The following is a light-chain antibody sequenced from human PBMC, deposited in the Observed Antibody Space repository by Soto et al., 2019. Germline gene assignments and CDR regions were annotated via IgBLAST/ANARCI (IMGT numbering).Light chain of an antibody. CDR1: SSNIGGNS. V-gene: IGLV1-51*01. CDR2: DDN. CDR3: GSWDSSRSDYV. J-gene: IGLJ1*01. Sequence: QSVMTQPPSVSASPGQKVTISCAGSSSNIGGNSVSWYQQLPGTAPKLLIYDDNKRPSGIPDRFSGSTSGTSATLGITGVQTGDEDDDYCGSWDSSRSDYVFGTGTKVTVL.